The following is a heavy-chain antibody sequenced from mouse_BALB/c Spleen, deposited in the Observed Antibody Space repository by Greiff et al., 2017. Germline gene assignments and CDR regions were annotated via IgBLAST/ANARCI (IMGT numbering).Heavy chain of an antibody. CDR3: ARHGYDGYYSFAY. D-gene: IGHD2-3*01. Sequence: DVHLVESGGGLVKPGGSLKLSCAASGFAFSSYDMSWVRQTPEKRLEWVAYISSGGGSTYYPDTVKGRFTISRDNAKNTLYLQMSSLKSEDTAMYYCARHGYDGYYSFAYWGQGTLVTVSA. CDR1: GFAFSSYD. V-gene: IGHV5-12-1*01. CDR2: ISSGGGST. J-gene: IGHJ3*01.